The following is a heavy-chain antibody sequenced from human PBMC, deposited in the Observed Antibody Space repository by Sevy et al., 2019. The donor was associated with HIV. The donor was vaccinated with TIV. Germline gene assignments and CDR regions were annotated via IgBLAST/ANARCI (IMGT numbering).Heavy chain of an antibody. CDR1: GYTFTSQY. Sequence: ASVKVSCKASGYTFTSQYMHWVRQAPGQGLEWMGIINPSGGSTRYAQKFQGRVTMTRDTSTSTVYMELSSLRSEDTAVYYCARDSDNYDILTGYYPFDYWGQGTQVTVSS. V-gene: IGHV1-46*01. CDR2: INPSGGST. J-gene: IGHJ4*02. CDR3: ARDSDNYDILTGYYPFDY. D-gene: IGHD3-9*01.